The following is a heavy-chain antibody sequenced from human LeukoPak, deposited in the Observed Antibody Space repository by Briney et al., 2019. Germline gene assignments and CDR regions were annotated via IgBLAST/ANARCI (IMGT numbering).Heavy chain of an antibody. V-gene: IGHV1-46*01. CDR2: ISPSGGST. D-gene: IGHD1-26*01. CDR1: GYTFTSYY. Sequence: GASVKVSCKASGYTFTSYYMHWVRQAPGQGLEWMGIISPSGGSTSYAQKFQGRVTMTRDTSTSTVYMELSSLRSEDTAIYYCARDPPLVSSGSYYAAYYFDYWGQGTLVTVSS. J-gene: IGHJ4*02. CDR3: ARDPPLVSSGSYYAAYYFDY.